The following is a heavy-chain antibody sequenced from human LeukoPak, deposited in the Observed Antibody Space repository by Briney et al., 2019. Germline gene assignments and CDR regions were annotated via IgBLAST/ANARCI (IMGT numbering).Heavy chain of an antibody. J-gene: IGHJ3*02. Sequence: ASVKVSRKVSGYTLTELSMHWVRQAPGKGLEWMGGFDPEGGETIYAQKFQGRVTMTEDTSTDTAYMELSSLRSEDTAVYYCATPYYYDSSGYPQDAFDIWGQGTMVTVSS. D-gene: IGHD3-22*01. CDR2: FDPEGGET. CDR1: GYTLTELS. V-gene: IGHV1-24*01. CDR3: ATPYYYDSSGYPQDAFDI.